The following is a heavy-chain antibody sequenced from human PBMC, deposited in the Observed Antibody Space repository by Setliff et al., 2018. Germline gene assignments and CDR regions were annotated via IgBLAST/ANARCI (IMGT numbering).Heavy chain of an antibody. V-gene: IGHV3-21*01. CDR1: GFTFSIYS. CDR2: ISPRSIYI. J-gene: IGHJ3*02. D-gene: IGHD6-25*01. CDR3: ARSPANGGHDAFDI. Sequence: GSLRLSCAASGFTFSIYSMHWVRQAPGKGLEWVSSISPRSIYIYYADSVKGRFTISRDNAKNSLYLQLYSLGAEDTAVYYCARSPANGGHDAFDIWGQGTMVTVSS.